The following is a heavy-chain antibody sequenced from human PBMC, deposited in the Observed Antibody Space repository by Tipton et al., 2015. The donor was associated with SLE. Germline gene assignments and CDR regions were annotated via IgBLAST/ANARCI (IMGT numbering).Heavy chain of an antibody. Sequence: TLSLTCSVSDGSINGHYWTWVRQPPGKGLEWIGYMYYSGTTNYNPSLQSRVTMSVDMSKNQFSLELKSVTAADTAVYYCARGGSGWYGWLDSWGQGTLVTVSS. J-gene: IGHJ4*02. CDR2: MYYSGTT. CDR1: DGSINGHY. CDR3: ARGGSGWYGWLDS. V-gene: IGHV4-59*11. D-gene: IGHD6-19*01.